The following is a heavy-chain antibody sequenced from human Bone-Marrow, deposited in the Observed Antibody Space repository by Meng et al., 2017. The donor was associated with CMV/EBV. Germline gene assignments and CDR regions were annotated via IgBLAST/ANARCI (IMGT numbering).Heavy chain of an antibody. CDR1: GFTFSSYS. Sequence: GESLKISCAASGFTFSSYSMNWVRQAPGKGLEWVSSISSSSSYIYYADSVKGRFTISRDNAKNSLYLQMNSLRAEDTAVYYCAREREMATISGFDYRGQGTLVTVSS. V-gene: IGHV3-21*01. J-gene: IGHJ4*02. CDR2: ISSSSSYI. CDR3: AREREMATISGFDY. D-gene: IGHD5-24*01.